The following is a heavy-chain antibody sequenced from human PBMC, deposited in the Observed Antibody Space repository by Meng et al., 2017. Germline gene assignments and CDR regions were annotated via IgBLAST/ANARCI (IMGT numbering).Heavy chain of an antibody. V-gene: IGHV4-34*01. CDR1: GWSFSGYY. D-gene: IGHD5-12*01. CDR2: INHSGST. J-gene: IGHJ4*02. CDR3: ARSRDIVATIERLEYYFDY. Sequence: VPLQQGVYGLLKPPETLSLTCAVYGWSFSGYYCSGIRQPPGKGLEWIGEINHSGSTNYNPSLKSRVTISVDTSKNQFSLKLSSVTAADTAVYYCARSRDIVATIERLEYYFDYWGQGTLVTVSS.